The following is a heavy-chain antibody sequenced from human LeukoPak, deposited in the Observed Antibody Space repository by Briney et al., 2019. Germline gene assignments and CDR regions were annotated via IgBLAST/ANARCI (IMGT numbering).Heavy chain of an antibody. CDR1: GGSISSYY. Sequence: SETLSLTCTVSGGSISSYYWSWIRQPPGKGLEWIGYIYYSGSTNYNPSLKSRVTISVDKSKNQFSLKLSSVTAADTAVYYCARDGRAGGLDYWGQGTLVTVSS. CDR3: ARDGRAGGLDY. CDR2: IYYSGST. D-gene: IGHD3-16*01. J-gene: IGHJ4*02. V-gene: IGHV4-59*12.